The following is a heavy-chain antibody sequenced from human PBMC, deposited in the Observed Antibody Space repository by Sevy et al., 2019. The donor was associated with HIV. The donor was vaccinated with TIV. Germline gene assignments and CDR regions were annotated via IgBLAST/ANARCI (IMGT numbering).Heavy chain of an antibody. V-gene: IGHV3-15*07. CDR1: GFTFSNAW. CDR2: IKSKTDGGTT. Sequence: GGSLRLSCAASGFTFSNAWMNWVRQAPGKGLEWVGRIKSKTDGGTTDYAAPVKGRFTISRDDPKNTLYLQMNSLKTDDTAVYYCTTDGGGYNYGYSFDYWGQGTLVTVSS. J-gene: IGHJ4*02. D-gene: IGHD5-18*01. CDR3: TTDGGGYNYGYSFDY.